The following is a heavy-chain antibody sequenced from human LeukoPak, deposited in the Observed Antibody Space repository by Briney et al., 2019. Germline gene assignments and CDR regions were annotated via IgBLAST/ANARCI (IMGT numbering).Heavy chain of an antibody. J-gene: IGHJ6*02. CDR3: ARRYCSSTSCYFAYYYYGMDV. CDR1: GYTFTGYY. V-gene: IGHV1-8*01. Sequence: ASVTVCCKAFGYTFTGYYIHWVRQATGQGLEWMGWMNPNSGNTGYAQKFQGRVTMTRNTSISTAYMELSSLRSEDTAVYYCARRYCSSTSCYFAYYYYGMDVWGQGTTVTVSS. D-gene: IGHD2-2*01. CDR2: MNPNSGNT.